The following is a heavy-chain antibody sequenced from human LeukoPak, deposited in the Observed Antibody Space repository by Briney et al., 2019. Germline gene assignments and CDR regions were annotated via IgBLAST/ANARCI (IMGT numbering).Heavy chain of an antibody. CDR1: GFTVSSNY. V-gene: IGHV3-53*01. CDR2: IYSGGST. J-gene: IGHJ4*02. CDR3: AREAVTRNYFDY. D-gene: IGHD4-17*01. Sequence: QPGGSLRLSCAASGFTVSSNYMNWVPQAPGKGLEWVSVIYSGGSTYYADSVKGRFTISRDNSKNTLYLQMNSLRAEDTAVYYCAREAVTRNYFDYWGQGTLVTVSS.